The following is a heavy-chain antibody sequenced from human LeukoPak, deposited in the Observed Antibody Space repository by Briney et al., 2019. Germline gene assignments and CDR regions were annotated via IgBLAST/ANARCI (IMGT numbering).Heavy chain of an antibody. CDR2: IYSGGST. CDR3: ARETAAGTGEYFQH. V-gene: IGHV3-66*02. CDR1: AFTVSSNY. Sequence: GGSLRLSCAASAFTVSSNYMSWVRQAPGKGLQWVSVIYSGGSTYYADSVKGRFTISRDNSKNTLYLQMNSLRAEDTAVYYCARETAAGTGEYFQHWGQGTLVTVSS. J-gene: IGHJ1*01. D-gene: IGHD6-13*01.